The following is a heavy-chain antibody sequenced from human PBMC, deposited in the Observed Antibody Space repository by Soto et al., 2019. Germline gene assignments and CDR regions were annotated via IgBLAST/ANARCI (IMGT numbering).Heavy chain of an antibody. D-gene: IGHD3-10*01. Sequence: PGRSLRLSCAAAGCTFINYWIHWVRQAPGKGLVWVSRIKSDGSITNYADSVKGRFTISRDNAKNTVYVEMNSLRAEDTAVYYCARGGRGGYYKDAWGKGTTVTVSS. J-gene: IGHJ6*03. CDR1: GCTFINYW. CDR3: ARGGRGGYYKDA. V-gene: IGHV3-74*01. CDR2: IKSDGSIT.